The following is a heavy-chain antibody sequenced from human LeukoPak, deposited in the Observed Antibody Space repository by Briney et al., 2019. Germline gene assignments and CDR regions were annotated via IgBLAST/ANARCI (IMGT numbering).Heavy chain of an antibody. CDR1: GGSISSYY. CDR2: IYTSGST. V-gene: IGHV4-4*09. J-gene: IGHJ4*02. Sequence: SETLSLTCTVSGGSISSYYWSWIRQPPGKGLEWIGYIYTSGSTNYNPSLKSRVTISVDTSKNQFSLKLSSVTAADTAVYYCARGAAAAVLSWYDSNGLIDYWGQGTLVTVSS. D-gene: IGHD3-22*01. CDR3: ARGAAAAVLSWYDSNGLIDY.